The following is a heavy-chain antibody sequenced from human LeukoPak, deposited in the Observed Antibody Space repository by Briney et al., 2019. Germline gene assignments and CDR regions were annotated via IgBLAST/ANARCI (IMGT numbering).Heavy chain of an antibody. D-gene: IGHD3-10*01. J-gene: IGHJ6*02. CDR3: ARGHYGSGSYYRYSQLYGMDV. CDR2: INHSGST. V-gene: IGHV4-39*07. Sequence: SETLSLTCTVSSGSISSTSYYWGWIRQPPGKGLEWIGEINHSGSTNYNPSLKSRVTISVDTSKNQFSLKLSSVTAADTAVYYCARGHYGSGSYYRYSQLYGMDVWGQGTTVTVSS. CDR1: SGSISSTSYY.